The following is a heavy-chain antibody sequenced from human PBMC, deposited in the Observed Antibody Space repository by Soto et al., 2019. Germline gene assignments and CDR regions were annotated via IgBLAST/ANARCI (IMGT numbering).Heavy chain of an antibody. Sequence: PGGSLRLSCAASGFTFSSYAMSWVRQAPWKGLEWVSAISGSGGSTYYADSVKGRFTISRDNSKNTLYLQMNSLRAEDTAVYYCAKVKTRGYSYGYSDYWGQGTLVTVSS. CDR1: GFTFSSYA. CDR3: AKVKTRGYSYGYSDY. CDR2: ISGSGGST. V-gene: IGHV3-23*01. D-gene: IGHD5-18*01. J-gene: IGHJ4*02.